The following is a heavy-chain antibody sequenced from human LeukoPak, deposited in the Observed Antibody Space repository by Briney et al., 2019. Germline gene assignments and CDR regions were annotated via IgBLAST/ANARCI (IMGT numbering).Heavy chain of an antibody. J-gene: IGHJ6*02. Sequence: SEPLSLTCTLSGGSISRGSYYWSWIRQPAGKGLEWIGRIYTNGSTNYNPSLKSRVTISEDTSKNQFSLKLSSVTAADTAVYYCAGTQTYYDFWSGQKQYYYGMDVWGQGTTVTVSS. V-gene: IGHV4-61*02. CDR2: IYTNGST. CDR3: AGTQTYYDFWSGQKQYYYGMDV. CDR1: GGSISRGSYY. D-gene: IGHD3-3*01.